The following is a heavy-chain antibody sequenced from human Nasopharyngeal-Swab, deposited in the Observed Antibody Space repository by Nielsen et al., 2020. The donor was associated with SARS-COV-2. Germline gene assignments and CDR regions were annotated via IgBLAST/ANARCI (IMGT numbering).Heavy chain of an antibody. CDR3: ARGDPNSSSSQDYYYGMDV. V-gene: IGHV1-46*01. J-gene: IGHJ6*02. Sequence: ASVKVSCKASGYTFTSYNMHWVRQAPGQGLEWMGIINPSGGSTSYAQKFQGRVTMTRDTSTSTVYMELSSLRSEDTAVYYCARGDPNSSSSQDYYYGMDVWGQGTTVTVSS. CDR2: INPSGGST. D-gene: IGHD6-6*01. CDR1: GYTFTSYN.